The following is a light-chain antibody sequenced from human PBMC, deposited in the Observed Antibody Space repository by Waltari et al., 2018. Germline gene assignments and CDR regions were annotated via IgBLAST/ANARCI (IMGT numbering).Light chain of an antibody. CDR3: SSYTTSSAPGV. CDR2: EVS. V-gene: IGLV2-14*01. Sequence: QSALTQPASVSGSPGLSFTLSCSGTDRDVGASDFVSWYQQHPRKAPHLIIYEVSNRPSGISNLFSASKAGNTASLTISGLQAEDEADYYCSSYTTSSAPGVFGTGTRVTVL. CDR1: DRDVGASDF. J-gene: IGLJ1*01.